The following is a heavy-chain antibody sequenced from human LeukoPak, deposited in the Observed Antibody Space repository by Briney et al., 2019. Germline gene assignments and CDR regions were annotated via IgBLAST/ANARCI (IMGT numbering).Heavy chain of an antibody. V-gene: IGHV1-69*06. CDR1: GGTFSSYA. D-gene: IGHD3-10*01. J-gene: IGHJ4*02. CDR3: ARDRDYGSGSPSFDY. CDR2: IIPIFGTA. Sequence: SVKVSCKASGGTFSSYAISWVRQAPGQGLEWMGGIIPIFGTANYAQKLQGRVTITADKSTSTAYMELSSLRSEDTAVYYCARDRDYGSGSPSFDYWGQGTLVTVSS.